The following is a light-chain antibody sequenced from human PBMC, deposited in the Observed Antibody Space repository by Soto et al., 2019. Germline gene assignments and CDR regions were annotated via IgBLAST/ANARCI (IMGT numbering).Light chain of an antibody. CDR1: SSDVGSYNR. J-gene: IGLJ1*01. CDR3: SSYKSSSTYV. V-gene: IGLV2-18*02. Sequence: QSVLTQPPSVSGSPGQSVTISCTGTSSDVGSYNRVSWYQQSPGTAPKLMIYEVTNRPSGVPDRFSGSKSGNTASLTISGLQAEDEADYYCSSYKSSSTYVFGTGTKVTV. CDR2: EVT.